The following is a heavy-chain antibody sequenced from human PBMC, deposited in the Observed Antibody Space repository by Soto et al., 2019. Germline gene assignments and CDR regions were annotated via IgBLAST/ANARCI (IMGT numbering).Heavy chain of an antibody. CDR3: ARATDSCHPFDY. CDR2: IITDGSST. V-gene: IGHV3-74*01. Sequence: EVQLVESGGGLVQPGGSLRLSCAATGFTFSTYWMHWVRQGPGKGLVWVSRIITDGSSTTYADSVKGRFTISRDNAKITLYLQLNSLRSEDTAVYYCARATDSCHPFDYWGQGSLVTVSS. CDR1: GFTFSTYW. J-gene: IGHJ4*02. D-gene: IGHD3-22*01.